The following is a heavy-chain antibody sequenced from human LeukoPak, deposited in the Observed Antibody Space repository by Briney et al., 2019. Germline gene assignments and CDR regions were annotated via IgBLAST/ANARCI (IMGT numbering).Heavy chain of an antibody. CDR3: AKDIDSGRSYRKYFQH. D-gene: IGHD3-10*01. Sequence: GRSLRLSCAASGFNFDDSAMHWVRQAPGKGLEWVSGISTNSGTMGYADSVKGRFTISRDNAKNSLYLQMDSLRAEDTALYYCAKDIDSGRSYRKYFQHWGQGTLVTVSS. J-gene: IGHJ1*01. CDR1: GFNFDDSA. V-gene: IGHV3-9*01. CDR2: ISTNSGTM.